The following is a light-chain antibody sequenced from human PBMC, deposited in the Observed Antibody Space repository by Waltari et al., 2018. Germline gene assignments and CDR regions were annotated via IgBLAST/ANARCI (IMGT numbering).Light chain of an antibody. CDR1: QSLLHINGNTY. CDR3: MQGTHFPYS. J-gene: IGKJ2*03. CDR2: KVS. Sequence: DVVMTQSPLSLPITPGQPASITCRSSQSLLHINGNTYLSWFLQKPGQPPRRLIYKVSNRDSGVPDRFSGSGAGTDFTLKISRLEAEDVGVYYCMQGTHFPYSFGQGTKVEIK. V-gene: IGKV2-30*02.